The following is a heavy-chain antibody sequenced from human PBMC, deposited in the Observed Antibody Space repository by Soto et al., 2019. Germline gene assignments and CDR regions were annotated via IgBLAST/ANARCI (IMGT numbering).Heavy chain of an antibody. D-gene: IGHD4-17*01. Sequence: ASVKVSCKASGGTFSSYAISWVRQAPGQGLEWMGGIIPIFGTANYAQKFQGRVTITADESTSTAYMELSSLRSEDTAVYYCAREIYNDYGGNGAFDSWGQGTLVTVSS. CDR2: IIPIFGTA. V-gene: IGHV1-69*13. CDR3: AREIYNDYGGNGAFDS. CDR1: GGTFSSYA. J-gene: IGHJ4*02.